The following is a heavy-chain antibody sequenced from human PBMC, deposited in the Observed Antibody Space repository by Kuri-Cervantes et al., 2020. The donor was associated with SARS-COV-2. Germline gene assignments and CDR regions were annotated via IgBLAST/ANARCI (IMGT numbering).Heavy chain of an antibody. CDR1: GFIFRTYG. D-gene: IGHD3/OR15-3a*01. CDR2: INGDSGNI. CDR3: AKDTLLWTPRGHNWFDP. V-gene: IGHV3-23*01. Sequence: GGSLRLSCTGSGFIFRTYGMNWVRQAPGKGLEWVSLINGDSGNIYYADSVKGRFTISRDNSKNTLYLQMNSLRAEDTAVYYCAKDTLLWTPRGHNWFDPWGQGTLVTVSS. J-gene: IGHJ5*02.